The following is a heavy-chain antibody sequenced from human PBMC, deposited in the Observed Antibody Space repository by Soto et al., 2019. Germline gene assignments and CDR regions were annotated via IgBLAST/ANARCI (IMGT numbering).Heavy chain of an antibody. Sequence: ELQLVESGGGLVKHGGSLRLYGAASGFTFNTYDMNWVRQAPGKGLEWVSSITTSSAYIYYADSLRGRITISRDNSKNSLFLHMNVLRREDTAVYYCVRSGTARLLRHTWVDTWGQGTLVTVSS. V-gene: IGHV3-21*01. CDR3: VRSGTARLLRHTWVDT. J-gene: IGHJ5*02. D-gene: IGHD2-21*01. CDR1: GFTFNTYD. CDR2: ITTSSAYI.